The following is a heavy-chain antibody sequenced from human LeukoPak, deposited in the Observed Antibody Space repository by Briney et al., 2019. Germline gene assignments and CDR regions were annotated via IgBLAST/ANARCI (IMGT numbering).Heavy chain of an antibody. CDR3: ARSRRDNYYYYYGMDV. D-gene: IGHD5-24*01. CDR1: GFAFSSYE. Sequence: PGGSLRLSCAASGFAFSSYEMTWVRQAPGKGLEWVSNISSSDTTIHYADSVKGRFTISRDNARNSLYPQMNSLRAEDTAVYYCARSRRDNYYYYYGMDVWGQGTTVTVSS. CDR2: ISSSDTTI. J-gene: IGHJ6*02. V-gene: IGHV3-48*03.